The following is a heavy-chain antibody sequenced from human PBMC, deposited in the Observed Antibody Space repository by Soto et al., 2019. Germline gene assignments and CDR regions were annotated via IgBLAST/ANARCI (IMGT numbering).Heavy chain of an antibody. CDR3: ARDLEYCSSTSCYPYYYYGMDV. Sequence: GASVKVSCKASGYTFTGYYMHWVRQAPGQGLEWMGWINPNSGGTNYAQKFQGRVTMTRDTSISTAYMELSRLRSDDTAVYYCARDLEYCSSTSCYPYYYYGMDVWGQGTTVTVS. J-gene: IGHJ6*02. CDR2: INPNSGGT. CDR1: GYTFTGYY. V-gene: IGHV1-2*02. D-gene: IGHD2-2*01.